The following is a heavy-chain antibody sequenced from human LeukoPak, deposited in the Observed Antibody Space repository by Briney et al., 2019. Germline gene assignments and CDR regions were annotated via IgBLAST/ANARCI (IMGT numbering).Heavy chain of an antibody. Sequence: GGSLRLSCASSGFSIRTFGMTWVRQAAGKGLEWVSTLSAGTESSYYADAVKGRFTVSRDYSKNTPCLQMTNLRADDTAVYYCAKFYDFDSRGYYSDWGQGTLVTVSS. CDR1: GFSIRTFG. J-gene: IGHJ4*02. V-gene: IGHV3-23*01. CDR3: AKFYDFDSRGYYSD. D-gene: IGHD3-22*01. CDR2: LSAGTESS.